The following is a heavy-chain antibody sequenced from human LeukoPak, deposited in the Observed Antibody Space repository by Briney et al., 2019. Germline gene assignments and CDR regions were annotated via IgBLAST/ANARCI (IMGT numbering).Heavy chain of an antibody. Sequence: SETLSLTCTVSGGSISSSSYYWSWIRQPPGKGLEWIATINYSGSTYYNPSLKSRVTISVDTSKNQFSLKLSSVTAADTAVYYCATPADYYDSSLPDYWGQGTLVTVSS. D-gene: IGHD3-22*01. CDR2: INYSGST. CDR3: ATPADYYDSSLPDY. J-gene: IGHJ4*02. CDR1: GGSISSSSYY. V-gene: IGHV4-39*01.